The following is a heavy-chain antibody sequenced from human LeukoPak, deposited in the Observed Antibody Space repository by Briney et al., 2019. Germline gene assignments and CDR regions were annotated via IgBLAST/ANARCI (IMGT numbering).Heavy chain of an antibody. CDR2: ISGSGTT. CDR1: GFSFSTNG. CDR3: AKMQGYFDY. V-gene: IGHV3-23*01. Sequence: GGSLRLSCAASGFSFSTNGMSWVRQAPGKGLEWVSAISGSGTTYYADSVKGRFTISRDNSKYTVSLQMNSLRAEDTAVYQCAKMQGYFDYWGQGTLVAVSS. J-gene: IGHJ4*02.